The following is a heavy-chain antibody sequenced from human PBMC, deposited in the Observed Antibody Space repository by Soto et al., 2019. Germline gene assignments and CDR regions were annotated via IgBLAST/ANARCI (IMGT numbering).Heavy chain of an antibody. Sequence: QLQLQESGPGLVKPSETLSLTCTVSGGSISSSSYYWGWIRQPPGKGLEWIGSIYYSGSTYYNPSLKSRVTISVDTTKNQFSLKLSSVTAADTAVYYCARGGFDWFDCWGQGTLVTVSS. J-gene: IGHJ4*02. CDR3: ARGGFDWFDC. CDR2: IYYSGST. D-gene: IGHD3-9*01. V-gene: IGHV4-39*01. CDR1: GGSISSSSYY.